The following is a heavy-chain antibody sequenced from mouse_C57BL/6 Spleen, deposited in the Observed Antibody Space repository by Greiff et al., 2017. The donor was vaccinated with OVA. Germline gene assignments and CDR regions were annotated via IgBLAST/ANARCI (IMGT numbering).Heavy chain of an antibody. D-gene: IGHD1-1*01. CDR1: GYTFTSYW. J-gene: IGHJ1*03. Sequence: QVQLKQPGAELVRPGSSVKLSCKASGYTFTSYWMHWVKQRPIQGLEWIGNIDPSDSETHYNQKFKDKATLTVYKSSSTAYMQLSSLTSEDSAVYYCARSYYGSSYWYFDVWGTGTTVTVSS. CDR3: ARSYYGSSYWYFDV. CDR2: IDPSDSET. V-gene: IGHV1-52*01.